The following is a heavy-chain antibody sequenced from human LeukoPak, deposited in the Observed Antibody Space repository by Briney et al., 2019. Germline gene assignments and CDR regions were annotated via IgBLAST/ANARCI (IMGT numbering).Heavy chain of an antibody. CDR3: ARNLLVFATWFDP. V-gene: IGHV3-11*01. D-gene: IGHD2-8*01. CDR2: ISSSGSTI. Sequence: GGSLRLSCAASGFTFSDYYMSWIRQAPGKGLEWVSYISSSGSTIYSAESVKGRFTISRDNAKNSLYLQMNSLRAEDTAVYYCARNLLVFATWFDPRGQGTLVTVSS. CDR1: GFTFSDYY. J-gene: IGHJ5*02.